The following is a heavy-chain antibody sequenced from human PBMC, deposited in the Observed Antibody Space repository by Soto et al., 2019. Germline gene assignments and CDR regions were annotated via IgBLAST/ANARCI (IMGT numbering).Heavy chain of an antibody. CDR1: WYTFSNFA. J-gene: IGHJ4*02. D-gene: IGHD6-13*01. Sequence: ASVKVSCKYPWYTFSNFAMHLLRQAPGQRLEWMGWISAYNGNTNYAQKLQGRVTMTTDTSTSTAYMELRSLRSDDTAVYYCARGGWQQLVLDYWGQGTLVTVSS. CDR3: ARGGWQQLVLDY. CDR2: ISAYNGNT. V-gene: IGHV1-18*01.